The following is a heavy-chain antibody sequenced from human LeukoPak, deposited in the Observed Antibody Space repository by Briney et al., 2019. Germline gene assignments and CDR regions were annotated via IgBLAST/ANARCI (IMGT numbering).Heavy chain of an antibody. CDR3: ARVSLVRGAPDYYFDY. D-gene: IGHD3-10*01. J-gene: IGHJ4*02. V-gene: IGHV4-34*01. Sequence: SETLSLTCAVYGGSFSGYYWSWIRKPPGKGLEWIGEINHSGSTNYNPSLKSRVTISVDTSKNQFSLKLSSVTAADTAVYYCARVSLVRGAPDYYFDYWGQGTPVTVSS. CDR2: INHSGST. CDR1: GGSFSGYY.